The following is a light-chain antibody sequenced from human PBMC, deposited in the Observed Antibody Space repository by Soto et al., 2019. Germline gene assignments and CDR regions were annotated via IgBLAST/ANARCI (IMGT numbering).Light chain of an antibody. J-gene: IGKJ2*01. CDR1: ESISGW. CDR3: LQLNSYPRT. Sequence: DIQMTQSPSTLSASVGDRVTITCRASESISGWLAWYQQKPGKAPKLVIFKASTLESGVPSRFSGSGSGTEFTLSISSLQPEDFATYYCLQLNSYPRTFGQGTKVEIK. CDR2: KAS. V-gene: IGKV1-5*03.